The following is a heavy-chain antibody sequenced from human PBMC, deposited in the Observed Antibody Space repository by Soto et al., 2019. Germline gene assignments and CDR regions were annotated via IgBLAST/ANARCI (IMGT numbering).Heavy chain of an antibody. J-gene: IGHJ6*03. Sequence: VQLVESGGGLVQPGRSLRLSCAVSGFTFDDYAMHWVRQAPGKGLEWVSGITWNSGYITYLDSVKGRFTISRDNAKKSLYLQMNSLRTEDTALYYCAKDVGGADGYFYNMDVWGKGTTVTVSS. CDR2: ITWNSGYI. V-gene: IGHV3-9*01. CDR1: GFTFDDYA. CDR3: AKDVGGADGYFYNMDV. D-gene: IGHD6-25*01.